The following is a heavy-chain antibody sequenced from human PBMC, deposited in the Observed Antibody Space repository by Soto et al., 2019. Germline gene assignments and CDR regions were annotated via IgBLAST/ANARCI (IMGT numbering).Heavy chain of an antibody. J-gene: IGHJ4*02. CDR1: GGSISSVDYY. CDR3: ARTTITRFYFDY. V-gene: IGHV4-30-4*01. CDR2: IYYRGST. Sequence: QVQLQESGPGLVKPSQTLSLTCTVSGGSISSVDYYWSWIRQPPGKGLEWIGYIYYRGSTYYNPSLKSRVTISVDTSKNQFSLKLSSVTAADTAVYYCARTTITRFYFDYWGQGTLVTVSS. D-gene: IGHD3-9*01.